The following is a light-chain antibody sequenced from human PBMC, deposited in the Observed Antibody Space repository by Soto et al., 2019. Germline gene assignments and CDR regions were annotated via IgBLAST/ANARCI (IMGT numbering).Light chain of an antibody. CDR3: QSYDSSLSGVV. J-gene: IGLJ2*01. CDR2: GNS. Sequence: QSVLTQPPSVSGAPGQRVTISCTGSSSNIGAGYDVHWYQQLPGTAPKLLIYGNSNRPSGAPDRFSGSKSGTSASLAITGLQDEDEADYYCQSYDSSLSGVVFGGGTKRTVL. CDR1: SSNIGAGYD. V-gene: IGLV1-40*01.